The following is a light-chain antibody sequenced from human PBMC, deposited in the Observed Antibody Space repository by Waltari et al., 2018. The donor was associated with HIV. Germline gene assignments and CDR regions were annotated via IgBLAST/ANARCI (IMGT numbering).Light chain of an antibody. CDR1: RSHTGTNP. V-gene: IGLV1-44*01. CDR3: AAWDVSLSGLWV. Sequence: QSVMTQPPSASATPGQTVTIPCPGSRSHTGTNPVNWYQQLPGTAPKLLIYHNHQRPSGVPDRFSGSKSGTSASLAISGLQSEDEAAYYCAAWDVSLSGLWVFGGGTKLTVL. J-gene: IGLJ3*02. CDR2: HNH.